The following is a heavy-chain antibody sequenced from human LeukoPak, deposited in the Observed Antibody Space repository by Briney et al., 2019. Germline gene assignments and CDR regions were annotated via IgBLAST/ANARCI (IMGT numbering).Heavy chain of an antibody. CDR1: GYTFTGYY. Sequence: ASVKVSCKASGYTFTGYYMHWVRQAPGPGLEWMGRINPNSGGTNYAQKFQGRVTMTRDTSISTAYMELSRLRSDDTAVYYCARGGWDTAMVTNWFDPWGQGTLVTVSS. D-gene: IGHD5-18*01. CDR2: INPNSGGT. V-gene: IGHV1-2*06. CDR3: ARGGWDTAMVTNWFDP. J-gene: IGHJ5*02.